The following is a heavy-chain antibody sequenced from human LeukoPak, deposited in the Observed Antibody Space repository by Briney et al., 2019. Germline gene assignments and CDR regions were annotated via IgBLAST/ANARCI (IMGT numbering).Heavy chain of an antibody. V-gene: IGHV1-2*02. CDR3: ARGLQWLEAFDY. D-gene: IGHD6-19*01. CDR2: INPNSGVT. CDR1: GYTFTGYS. Sequence: ASVKVSCKASGYTFTGYSIHWVRQAPGQGLEWMGWINPNSGVTHYPQKFQGRVTLTRDTSIRTAYMEVSSLRSDDTAVYYCARGLQWLEAFDYWGVGTLVTVSS. J-gene: IGHJ4*02.